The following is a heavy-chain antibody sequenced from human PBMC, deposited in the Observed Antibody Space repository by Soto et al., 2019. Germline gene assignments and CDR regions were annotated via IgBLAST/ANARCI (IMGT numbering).Heavy chain of an antibody. CDR1: GYTFTSYA. CDR3: ARESAYCGGDCYPNWFDP. D-gene: IGHD2-21*02. CDR2: INAGNGNT. Sequence: WASVKVSCRASGYTFTSYAMHWVRQAPGQRLEWMGWINAGNGNTKYSQKFQGRVTITRGTSASIAYMELSSLRSEDTAVYYCARESAYCGGDCYPNWFDPWGQGTLVTVSS. V-gene: IGHV1-3*01. J-gene: IGHJ5*02.